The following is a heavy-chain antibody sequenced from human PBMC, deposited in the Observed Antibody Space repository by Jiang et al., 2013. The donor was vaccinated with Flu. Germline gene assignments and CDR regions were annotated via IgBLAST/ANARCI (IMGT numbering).Heavy chain of an antibody. V-gene: IGHV4-59*12. J-gene: IGHJ4*02. Sequence: GSGLVKPLETLALNCTISGGSIIPYFWSWVRQSPGKDLEWIGYISYSGSTKYNPSLRSRVSMSLQRSKNQFSLRLDSVTATDTAIYYCARVREYCGVDCYPGRFDSWGQGTLVAISS. D-gene: IGHD2-21*02. CDR3: ARVREYCGVDCYPGRFDS. CDR1: GGSIIPYF. CDR2: ISYSGST.